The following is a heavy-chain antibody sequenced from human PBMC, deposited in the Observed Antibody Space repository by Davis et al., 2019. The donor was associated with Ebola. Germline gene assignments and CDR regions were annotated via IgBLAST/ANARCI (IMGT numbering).Heavy chain of an antibody. J-gene: IGHJ6*02. CDR2: IYYSGST. Sequence: PSETLSLTCTVSGGSISSYYWSWIRQPPGKGLEWIGYIYYSGSTNYNPSLKSRVTISVDTSKNQFSLKLSSVTAADTAVYYCARDGWVGSSRYYYGMDVWGQGTTVTVSS. D-gene: IGHD6-13*01. CDR1: GGSISSYY. CDR3: ARDGWVGSSRYYYGMDV. V-gene: IGHV4-59*01.